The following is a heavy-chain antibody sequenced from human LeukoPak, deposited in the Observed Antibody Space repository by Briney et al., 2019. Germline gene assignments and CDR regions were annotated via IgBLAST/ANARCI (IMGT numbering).Heavy chain of an antibody. CDR1: GFSFSSYS. Sequence: GGSLRLSCAASGFSFSSYSMNWVRQAPGKGLEWVSSISNSNSFIYYADSVKGRFTISRDNAKNSLYLQMTSLRAEDTAVYYCARGVMYYYDSSGYYSGAYFDYWGQGTLVTVSS. D-gene: IGHD3-22*01. V-gene: IGHV3-21*04. CDR2: ISNSNSFI. J-gene: IGHJ4*02. CDR3: ARGVMYYYDSSGYYSGAYFDY.